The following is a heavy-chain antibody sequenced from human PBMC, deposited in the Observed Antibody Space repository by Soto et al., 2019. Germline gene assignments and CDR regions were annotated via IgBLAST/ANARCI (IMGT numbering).Heavy chain of an antibody. Sequence: PWGSLRVSCASSGFTFSIYAMSWVRQAPGKGLEWVSAISGSGGSTYYADSVKGRFTISRDNSKNTLYLQMNSLRAEDTAVYYCAKIVQGYLDYWGQGTMVTVSS. CDR2: ISGSGGST. J-gene: IGHJ4*02. D-gene: IGHD6-6*01. CDR3: AKIVQGYLDY. V-gene: IGHV3-23*01. CDR1: GFTFSIYA.